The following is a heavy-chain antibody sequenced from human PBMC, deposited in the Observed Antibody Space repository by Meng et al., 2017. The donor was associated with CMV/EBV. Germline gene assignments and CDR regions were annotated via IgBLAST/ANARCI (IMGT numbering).Heavy chain of an antibody. Sequence: QAPRQESGPGLAKPSQTLSLTGTVSAGSISSGEYYWSGNRQHPGKGIDWIGYIYYSGSNYHDPAIKSRVTLSVETSKNQFTLKPGSVTAEDTVVYYCARAQYSSSCDYWGQGTLVTVSS. J-gene: IGHJ4*02. D-gene: IGHD6-13*01. V-gene: IGHV4-30-4*08. CDR1: AGSISSGEYY. CDR3: ARAQYSSSCDY. CDR2: IYYSGSN.